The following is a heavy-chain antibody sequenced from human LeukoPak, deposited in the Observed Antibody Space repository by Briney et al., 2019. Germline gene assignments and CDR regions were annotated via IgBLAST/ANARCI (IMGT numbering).Heavy chain of an antibody. D-gene: IGHD3-3*01. V-gene: IGHV1-2*02. CDR2: INPDSGGT. J-gene: IGHJ5*02. CDR1: GYTFTGYY. Sequence: ASVKVSCKASGYTFTGYYMHWVRQAPGQGLEWMGWINPDSGGTNYAQKFQGRVTMTRDTSISTAYMELSRLRSDDTAVYYCARRAKYYDFWSGYYLSWFDPWGQGTLVTVSS. CDR3: ARRAKYYDFWSGYYLSWFDP.